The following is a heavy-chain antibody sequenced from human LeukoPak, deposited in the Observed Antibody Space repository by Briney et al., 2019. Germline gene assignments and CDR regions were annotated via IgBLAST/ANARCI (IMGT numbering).Heavy chain of an antibody. Sequence: PGGSLRLSCAASGFTFSSYGMHWVRQAPGKGVEWVAVISYDGSNKYYADSVKGRFTISRDNSKNTLYLEVISLTAEDTAVYYCAKDDAWLRFGEWSQGTLVTVSS. CDR2: ISYDGSNK. D-gene: IGHD3-10*01. V-gene: IGHV3-30*18. CDR1: GFTFSSYG. J-gene: IGHJ4*02. CDR3: AKDDAWLRFGE.